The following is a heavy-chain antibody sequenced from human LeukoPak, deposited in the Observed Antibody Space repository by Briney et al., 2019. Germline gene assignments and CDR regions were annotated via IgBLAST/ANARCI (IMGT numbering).Heavy chain of an antibody. Sequence: PSETLSLTCIVSGGSISGYYWSWIRQPPGKGLEWIGYIYYSGSSGSTDYNPSLKSRVTISVDMSKNQFSLKLSSVTAADTALYYCARHQAGGSFDYGGQGTLVTVSS. J-gene: IGHJ4*02. CDR3: ARHQAGGSFDY. CDR2: IYYSGSSGST. D-gene: IGHD1-26*01. V-gene: IGHV4-59*01. CDR1: GGSISGYY.